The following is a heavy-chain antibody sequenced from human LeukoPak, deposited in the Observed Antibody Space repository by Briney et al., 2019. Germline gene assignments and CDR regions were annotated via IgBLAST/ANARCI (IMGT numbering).Heavy chain of an antibody. Sequence: GGSLRLSCAASGFTFSSYGMHWVRQAPGKGLEWGAFIRYDGSNKYYADSVKGRFTISRDNSKNTLYLQMNSLRAEDTAVYYCARTTGTTLPYYYYMDVWGKGTTVTISS. CDR3: ARTTGTTLPYYYYMDV. CDR1: GFTFSSYG. CDR2: IRYDGSNK. D-gene: IGHD1-1*01. V-gene: IGHV3-30*02. J-gene: IGHJ6*03.